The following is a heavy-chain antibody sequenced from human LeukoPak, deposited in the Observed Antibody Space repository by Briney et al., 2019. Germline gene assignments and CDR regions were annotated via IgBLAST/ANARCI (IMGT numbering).Heavy chain of an antibody. D-gene: IGHD2/OR15-2a*01. V-gene: IGHV3-11*01. CDR3: ARENSYRDY. CDR1: GFTFSDYY. J-gene: IGHJ4*02. CDR2: VSQSGSTI. Sequence: PGGSLRLSCTASGFTFSDYYMSWIRQAPGKGLEWVSYVSQSGSTIYYADSVKGRFTISRDNGKNSLYLQMNSLRAEDTGMYYCARENSYRDYWGQGTLVTVSS.